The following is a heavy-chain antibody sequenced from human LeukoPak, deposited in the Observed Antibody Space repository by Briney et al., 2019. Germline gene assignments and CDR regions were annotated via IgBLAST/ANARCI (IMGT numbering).Heavy chain of an antibody. J-gene: IGHJ4*02. D-gene: IGHD3-16*01. V-gene: IGHV3-53*01. CDR3: ARDQGFG. CDR2: IYSGGNI. Sequence: GGSLRLSCAASGFTVSSTYMSWVRQAPGKGLEWVSVIYSGGNIYYIDSVKGRFTISRDNSKNTLYLQMSSLRAEDTAVYYCARDQGFGWGQGTLVTVSS. CDR1: GFTVSSTY.